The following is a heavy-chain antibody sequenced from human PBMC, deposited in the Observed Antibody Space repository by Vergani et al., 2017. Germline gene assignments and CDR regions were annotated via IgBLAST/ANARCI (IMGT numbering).Heavy chain of an antibody. V-gene: IGHV1-46*03. CDR1: GYTFSNDN. CDR3: ARGDYGILTGYRY. CDR2: INPSGGHT. D-gene: IGHD3-9*01. Sequence: QVQVVQSGAEVKKSGASVKVSCKTSGYTFSNDNMHWVRQAPGQGLEWMGIINPSGGHTNYAQKFQGRVTMTRDTSTSTVYMELSSLRSEETAIYYCARGDYGILTGYRYWGQGTLVTVSA. J-gene: IGHJ4*02.